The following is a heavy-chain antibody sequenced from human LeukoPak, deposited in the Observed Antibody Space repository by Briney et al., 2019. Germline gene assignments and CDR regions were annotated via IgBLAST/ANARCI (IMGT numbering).Heavy chain of an antibody. D-gene: IGHD3-10*01. CDR3: AKDLGWFAELSPYYFDY. V-gene: IGHV3-23*01. Sequence: PGGSLRLSCAASGFTFSSYAMSWVRQAPGKGLEWVSAISGSGGSTYYADSVKGRFTISRDNSKNTLYLQMNSLRAEDTAVYYCAKDLGWFAELSPYYFDYWGQGTLVTVSS. CDR1: GFTFSSYA. CDR2: ISGSGGST. J-gene: IGHJ4*02.